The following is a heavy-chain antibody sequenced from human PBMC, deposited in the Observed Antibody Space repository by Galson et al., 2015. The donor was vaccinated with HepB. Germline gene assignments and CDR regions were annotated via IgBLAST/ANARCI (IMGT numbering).Heavy chain of an antibody. V-gene: IGHV1-2*02. CDR1: GYTFTGYY. CDR3: ARESVLRYFDYYYYYMDV. CDR2: INPNSGGT. Sequence: SVKVSCKASGYTFTGYYMHWVRQAPGQGLEWMGWINPNSGGTNYAQKFQGRVTMTRDTSISTAYMELSRLRSDDTAVYYCARESVLRYFDYYYYYMDVWGKGTTVTVSS. J-gene: IGHJ6*03. D-gene: IGHD3-9*01.